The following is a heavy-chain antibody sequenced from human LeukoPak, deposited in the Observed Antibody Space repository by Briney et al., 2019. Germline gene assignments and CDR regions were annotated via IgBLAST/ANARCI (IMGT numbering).Heavy chain of an antibody. CDR3: ARDDGITGTMGLGDY. J-gene: IGHJ4*02. D-gene: IGHD1-7*01. V-gene: IGHV1-46*01. CDR2: INPSGGST. CDR1: GYTSTSYY. Sequence: ASVKVSCKASGYTSTSYYMHWVRQAPGQGLEWMGIINPSGGSTSYAQKFQGRVTMTRDTSTSTVYMELSSLRSEDTAEYYCARDDGITGTMGLGDYWGQGTLVTVSS.